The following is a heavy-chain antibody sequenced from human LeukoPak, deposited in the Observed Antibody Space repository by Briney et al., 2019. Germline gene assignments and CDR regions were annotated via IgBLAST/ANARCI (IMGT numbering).Heavy chain of an antibody. D-gene: IGHD3-16*01. Sequence: SETLSLTCTVSGGSISSHYWSWIRPPPGKGLAWIGYIYYSGSTNYNPSLKSRVTISVDTSKNQFSLKLSSVTAADTAVYYCARVFEGSGGARYYYYYMDVWGKGTTVTVSS. J-gene: IGHJ6*03. CDR3: ARVFEGSGGARYYYYYMDV. V-gene: IGHV4-59*11. CDR2: IYYSGST. CDR1: GGSISSHY.